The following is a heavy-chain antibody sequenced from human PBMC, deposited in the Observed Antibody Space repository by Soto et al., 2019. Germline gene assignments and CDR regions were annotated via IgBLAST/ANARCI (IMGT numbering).Heavy chain of an antibody. CDR1: GGSISSSDHY. CDR2: IYFTGSP. Sequence: SETLSLTCTVSGGSISSSDHYWGWIRQPPGKGLEWIGSIYFTGSPYYTPSPKSRVTFSVDTSKNQFSLTLTSVAAADTAVYYCAKHEGSNPYYYGVDVWGKGTTVT. V-gene: IGHV4-39*01. D-gene: IGHD6-13*01. CDR3: AKHEGSNPYYYGVDV. J-gene: IGHJ6*04.